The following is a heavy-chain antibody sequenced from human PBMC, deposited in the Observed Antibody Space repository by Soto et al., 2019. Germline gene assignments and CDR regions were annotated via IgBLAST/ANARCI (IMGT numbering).Heavy chain of an antibody. V-gene: IGHV4-39*01. CDR1: GGSFDISSSY. CDR2: IYYSGST. J-gene: IGHJ4*02. Sequence: SETLSLTCTVSGGSFDISSSYWAWVRQPPGKGLEWIAYIYYSGSTYYNPSLKSRITISVDTSTNQLSLRLSSVTAADTAVYYCATIPIVGTKPYYCGTWGQGTLVTVSS. D-gene: IGHD1-1*01. CDR3: ATIPIVGTKPYYCGT.